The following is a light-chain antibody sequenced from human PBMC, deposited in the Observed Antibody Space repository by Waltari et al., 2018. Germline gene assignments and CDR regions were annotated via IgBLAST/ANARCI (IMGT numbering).Light chain of an antibody. J-gene: IGLJ3*02. Sequence: QHRPGNSPTPVISEESRRPSGVPDRFSGSIDSPSNYASLTISGLKTEDEADDYCQSYDNNNYWVFGGGTKLTVL. CDR3: QSYDNNNYWV. V-gene: IGLV6-57*01. CDR2: EES.